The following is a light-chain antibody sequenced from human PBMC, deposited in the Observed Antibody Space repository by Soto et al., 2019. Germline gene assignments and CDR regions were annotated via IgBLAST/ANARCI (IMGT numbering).Light chain of an antibody. J-gene: IGKJ5*01. CDR2: DAS. V-gene: IGKV3-11*01. CDR1: QSVSSS. Sequence: EILLTQSPATLSLSPGERATLSCRASQSVSSSLAWYQQKPGLAPRLLIYDASTRATGIPARFSGSGSGTDFTLTISSLEPEDFAVYYCQQRSNRLITFGQGTRLEIK. CDR3: QQRSNRLIT.